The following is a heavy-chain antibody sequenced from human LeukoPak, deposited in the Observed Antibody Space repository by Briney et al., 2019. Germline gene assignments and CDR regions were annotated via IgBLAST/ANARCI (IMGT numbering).Heavy chain of an antibody. CDR3: ARHYPGGDYFIDY. CDR2: IYPEDSET. D-gene: IGHD4-17*01. V-gene: IGHV5-51*01. Sequence: PGESLKISCKGSGYSFTSYRIGWVRQMPGKGLEWVGIIYPEDSETRYSPSFQDQVTISADKSISTAYLQWSSLKASDTAMYYCARHYPGGDYFIDYWGQGTLVTVSS. J-gene: IGHJ4*02. CDR1: GYSFTSYR.